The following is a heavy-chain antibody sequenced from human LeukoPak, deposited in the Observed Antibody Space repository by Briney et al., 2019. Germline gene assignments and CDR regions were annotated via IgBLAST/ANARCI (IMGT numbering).Heavy chain of an antibody. V-gene: IGHV3-33*06. J-gene: IGHJ4*02. CDR2: IWSDGSDQ. CDR1: GFTFSQYA. Sequence: GGSLRLSCAASGFTFSQYAMHWVRQAPGKGLEWVANIWSDGSDQYYGDSVRGRFIISRDSSKDTIYLQMNSLRVEDTAVYYCAKDLAAAGGFDYWGQGTLVTVSS. CDR3: AKDLAAAGGFDY. D-gene: IGHD6-13*01.